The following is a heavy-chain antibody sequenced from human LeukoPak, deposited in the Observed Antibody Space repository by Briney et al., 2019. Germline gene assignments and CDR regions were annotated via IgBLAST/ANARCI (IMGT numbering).Heavy chain of an antibody. Sequence: GGSLRLSCAASGFTFSSYAMSWVRQAPGKGLEWVSAISGSGSSTYYADSVKGRFTISRDNSKNTLYLQMNSLRAEDTAVYYCVKDGRYFDWFHYWGQGSLVTVSS. CDR3: VKDGRYFDWFHY. CDR2: ISGSGSST. CDR1: GFTFSSYA. D-gene: IGHD3-9*01. V-gene: IGHV3-23*01. J-gene: IGHJ5*01.